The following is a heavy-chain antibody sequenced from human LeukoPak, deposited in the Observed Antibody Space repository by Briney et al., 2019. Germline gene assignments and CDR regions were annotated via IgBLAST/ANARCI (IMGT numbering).Heavy chain of an antibody. J-gene: IGHJ4*02. CDR3: ATYYYDSSGYYRVFDY. CDR2: FDPEDDET. Sequence: ASVKVSCKVSGYTLTELSMHWVRQAPGKGLEWMGGFDPEDDETIYAQKFQGRVTMTEDTSTDTAYMELSSLRSEDTAVYYCATYYYDSSGYYRVFDYWGQGTLVTVSS. CDR1: GYTLTELS. D-gene: IGHD3-22*01. V-gene: IGHV1-24*01.